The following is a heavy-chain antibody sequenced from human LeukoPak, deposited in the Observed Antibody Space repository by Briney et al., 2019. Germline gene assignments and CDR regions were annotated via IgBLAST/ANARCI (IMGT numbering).Heavy chain of an antibody. J-gene: IGHJ4*02. CDR3: ARDDYYILGAGNFDY. Sequence: PGVSLRLSCAVSGFTFSSYGMHWVRQAPGKGLEWVAFIWYGGSKKYYADSVKGRFTISRDNSKNTLYLQMNSLRAEDTAVYYCARDDYYILGAGNFDYWGQGTLVTASS. CDR1: GFTFSSYG. V-gene: IGHV3-33*08. D-gene: IGHD3-10*01. CDR2: IWYGGSKK.